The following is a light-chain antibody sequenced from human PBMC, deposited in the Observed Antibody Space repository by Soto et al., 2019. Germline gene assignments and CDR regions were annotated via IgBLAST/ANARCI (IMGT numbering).Light chain of an antibody. CDR2: KAS. J-gene: IGKJ1*01. V-gene: IGKV1-5*03. Sequence: IQMTQPPSTLSASVGARVTIPFRASQSISSWLAWYQQKPGKAPKLLIYKASSLESGVPSRFSGSGSGTEFTLTISSLQPDDFATYYCQQYNSYWTFGQGAKVDI. CDR1: QSISSW. CDR3: QQYNSYWT.